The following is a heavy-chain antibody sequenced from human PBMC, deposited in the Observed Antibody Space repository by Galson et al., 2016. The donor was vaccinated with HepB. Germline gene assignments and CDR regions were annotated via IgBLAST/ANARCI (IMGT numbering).Heavy chain of an antibody. CDR1: GFSLSSYG. V-gene: IGHV3-NL1*01. J-gene: IGHJ4*02. CDR3: ATWGFTLGVDH. Sequence: SLRLSCAASGFSLSSYGMQWVRQAPGKGLEWVSAITGSGGSTYYTDSVKGRFTISRDNSEHTLYLQMNSLRTEDTAMYYCATWGFTLGVDHWGQGILVTVSS. D-gene: IGHD3-16*01. CDR2: ITGSGGST.